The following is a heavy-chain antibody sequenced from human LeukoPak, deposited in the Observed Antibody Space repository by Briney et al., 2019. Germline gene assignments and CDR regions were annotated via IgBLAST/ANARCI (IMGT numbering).Heavy chain of an antibody. V-gene: IGHV3-48*01. CDR3: ARDSSGSFDY. D-gene: IGHD1-26*01. J-gene: IGHJ4*02. CDR1: GFTFSSYS. CDR2: ISSSSSTI. Sequence: GGSLRLSCAASGFTFSSYSMNWVRRAPGKGLEWVSYISSSSSTIFYADSVKGRFTISRDNAKNSLYLQMNSLRAEDTAVYYCARDSSGSFDYWGQGTLVTVSS.